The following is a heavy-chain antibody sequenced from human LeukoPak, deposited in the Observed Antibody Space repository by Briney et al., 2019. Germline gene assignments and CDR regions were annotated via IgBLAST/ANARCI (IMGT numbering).Heavy chain of an antibody. CDR1: GYTFTGYY. CDR2: INPNSGGT. V-gene: IGHV1-2*02. D-gene: IGHD5-18*01. CDR3: ARVEDTAMVTSDC. J-gene: IGHJ4*02. Sequence: ASVKVSCKASGYTFTGYYMHWVRQAPGQGLEWMGWINPNSGGTNYAQKFQGRVTMTRDTSISTAYMELSRLRSDDTAVYYCARVEDTAMVTSDCWGQGTLVTVS.